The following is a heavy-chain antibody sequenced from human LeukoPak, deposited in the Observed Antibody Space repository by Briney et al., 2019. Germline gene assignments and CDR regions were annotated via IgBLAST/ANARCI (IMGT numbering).Heavy chain of an antibody. V-gene: IGHV1-2*02. CDR3: ARDRAYYDFWSGYFYYYYMDA. CDR1: GYTFTGYY. J-gene: IGHJ6*03. Sequence: ASVKVSCKASGYTFTGYYMHWVRQAPGQGLEWMGWINPNSGGTNYAQKFQGRVTMTRDTSISTAYMELSRLGSDDTAVYYCARDRAYYDFWSGYFYYYYMDAWGKGTTVTVSS. CDR2: INPNSGGT. D-gene: IGHD3-3*01.